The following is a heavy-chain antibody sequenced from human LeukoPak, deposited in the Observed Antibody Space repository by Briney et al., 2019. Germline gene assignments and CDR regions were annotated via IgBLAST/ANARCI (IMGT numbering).Heavy chain of an antibody. J-gene: IGHJ4*02. CDR1: GFTFSGST. CDR2: IRSKAHSYAT. Sequence: GGSLTLSCAASGFTFSGSTMHWVRQASGKGLEWVGRIRSKAHSYATAYAASVKGGFTISRDDSKSTAYLQMNSLKTEDTAMYYCTQGYSSGWGQGTLVTISS. CDR3: TQGYSSG. D-gene: IGHD6-19*01. V-gene: IGHV3-73*01.